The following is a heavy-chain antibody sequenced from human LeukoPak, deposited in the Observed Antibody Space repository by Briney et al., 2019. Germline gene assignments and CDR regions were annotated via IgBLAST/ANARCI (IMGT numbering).Heavy chain of an antibody. CDR1: GYSISSGYY. Sequence: PSETLSLTCTVSGYSISSGYYWGWIRQPPRKGLEWIGSIYHRGSTYYNPSLKSRVTISVDTSKNQLSLKLSSVTAADTAVYYCARDRVLVFGVVTAFDYWGQGTLVTVSS. CDR2: IYHRGST. D-gene: IGHD3-3*01. CDR3: ARDRVLVFGVVTAFDY. V-gene: IGHV4-38-2*02. J-gene: IGHJ4*02.